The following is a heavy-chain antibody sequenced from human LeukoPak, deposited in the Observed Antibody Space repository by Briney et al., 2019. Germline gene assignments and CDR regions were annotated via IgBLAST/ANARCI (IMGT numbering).Heavy chain of an antibody. J-gene: IGHJ4*02. CDR1: GGSISSSTYY. CDR2: IYYSGST. V-gene: IGHV4-39*01. D-gene: IGHD2-21*02. Sequence: ETLSLTCTVSGGSISSSTYYWGWIRQPPGKGLEWIGSIYYSGSTDYNPSLKSRVTISVHTSKNQFSLNLISVTAADTAVYYCARSPPFCGGDCYVDYWGQGTQVTVSS. CDR3: ARSPPFCGGDCYVDY.